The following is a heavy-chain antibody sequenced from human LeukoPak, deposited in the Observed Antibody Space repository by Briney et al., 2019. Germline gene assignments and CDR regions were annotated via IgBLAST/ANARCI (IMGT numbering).Heavy chain of an antibody. CDR3: ARHTYYYGSGSYYNDAFDI. CDR2: ISYDGSNK. D-gene: IGHD3-10*01. Sequence: PGGSLRLSCAASGFTFSSYAMHWVRQAPGKGLEWVAVISYDGSNKYYADSVKGRFTISRDNSKNTLYLQMNSLRAEDTAVYYCARHTYYYGSGSYYNDAFDIWGQGTMVTVSS. CDR1: GFTFSSYA. V-gene: IGHV3-30*14. J-gene: IGHJ3*02.